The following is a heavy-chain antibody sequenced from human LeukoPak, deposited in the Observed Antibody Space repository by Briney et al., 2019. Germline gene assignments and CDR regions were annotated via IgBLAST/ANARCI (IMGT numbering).Heavy chain of an antibody. CDR2: ISYDGSNK. CDR3: ARWGAGTTPLYYFDY. CDR1: GFTFSSYA. Sequence: GSLRLSCAASGFTFSSYAMHWVRQAPGKGLEWVAVISYDGSNKYYADSVKGRFTISRDNSKNTLYLQMNSLRAEDTAVYYCARWGAGTTPLYYFDYWGQGTLVTVSS. J-gene: IGHJ4*02. V-gene: IGHV3-30*04. D-gene: IGHD1-1*01.